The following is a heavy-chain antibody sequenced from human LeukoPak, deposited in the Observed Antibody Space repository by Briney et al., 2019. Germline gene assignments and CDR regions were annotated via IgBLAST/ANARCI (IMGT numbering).Heavy chain of an antibody. V-gene: IGHV3-33*01. CDR1: GISFSSHG. J-gene: IGHJ4*02. CDR2: IWYDGSNI. Sequence: GGSLRLSCAASGISFSSHGMHWVRQAPGKGLEWVAVIWYDGSNIYYTDSVKGRFTISRDNSKNTLYLQMNSLRAEDTAVYYCARDCSGWSDYWGQGTLVTVSS. D-gene: IGHD6-19*01. CDR3: ARDCSGWSDY.